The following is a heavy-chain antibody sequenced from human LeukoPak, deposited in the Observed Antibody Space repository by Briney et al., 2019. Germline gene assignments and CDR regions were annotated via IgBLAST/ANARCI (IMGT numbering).Heavy chain of an antibody. CDR2: IYYSGST. CDR3: AREGGGGIDY. CDR1: GGSISSYY. D-gene: IGHD2-15*01. J-gene: IGHJ4*02. Sequence: SETLSLTCTVSGGSISSYYWSWIRQLPGKGLEWIGYIYYSGSTNYNPSLTSPVTISVDTSKNQFSLKLSSVTAADTAVYYCAREGGGGIDYWGQGTLVTVSS. V-gene: IGHV4-59*01.